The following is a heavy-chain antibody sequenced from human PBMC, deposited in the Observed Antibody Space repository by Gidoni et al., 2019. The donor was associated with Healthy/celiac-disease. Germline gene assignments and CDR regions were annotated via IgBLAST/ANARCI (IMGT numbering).Heavy chain of an antibody. V-gene: IGHV3-9*01. CDR3: AKDNTGLAATPTAVDY. CDR2: ISWNSGSI. J-gene: IGHJ4*02. CDR1: GFPFDDYA. Sequence: EVQLVESGGGLVQPGRSLRLSCAASGFPFDDYAMHWVRQAPGKGLEWVSGISWNSGSIGYADSVKGRFTISRDNAKNSLYLQMNSLRAEDTALYYCAKDNTGLAATPTAVDYWGQGTLVTVSS. D-gene: IGHD2-15*01.